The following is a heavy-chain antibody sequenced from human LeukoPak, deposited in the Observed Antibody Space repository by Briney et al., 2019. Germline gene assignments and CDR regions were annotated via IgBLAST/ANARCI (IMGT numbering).Heavy chain of an antibody. J-gene: IGHJ4*02. CDR3: AKEVWFGGFLSIDY. CDR2: IRSSDGRT. CDR1: GFAFSSQD. D-gene: IGHD3-10*01. V-gene: IGHV3-23*01. Sequence: PGGSLRLSCAASGFAFSSQDMSWVRQAPGKGLEWVSAIRSSDGRTFYADSVKGRFTISRDNSKNTLYLQMSSLRVEDTAIYSCAKEVWFGGFLSIDYWGQGTPVTVSS.